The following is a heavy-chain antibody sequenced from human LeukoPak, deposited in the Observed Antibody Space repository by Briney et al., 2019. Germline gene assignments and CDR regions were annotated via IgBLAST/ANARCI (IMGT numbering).Heavy chain of an antibody. CDR2: ISSSSSYI. J-gene: IGHJ4*02. Sequence: GSLRLSCAASGFTFSSYSMNWVRQAPGKGLEWVSSISSSSSYIYYADSVKGRFTISRDNAKNSLYLQTNSLRAEDTAVYYCARVSAMVFFDYWGQGTLVTVSS. CDR3: ARVSAMVFFDY. V-gene: IGHV3-21*01. CDR1: GFTFSSYS. D-gene: IGHD5-18*01.